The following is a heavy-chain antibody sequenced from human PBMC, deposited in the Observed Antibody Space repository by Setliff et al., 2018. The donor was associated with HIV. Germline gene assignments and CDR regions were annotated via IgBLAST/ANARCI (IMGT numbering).Heavy chain of an antibody. CDR1: GYTFSNYG. J-gene: IGHJ3*02. Sequence: GASVKVSCKASGYTFSNYGISWVRQAPGQGLEWMGWISPYNGNTNYVQKLQGRVTITTDTSTSTAYMELRSLRSDDTAVYYCARVWFGESISQNAFDIWGQGTMVTVSS. CDR3: ARVWFGESISQNAFDI. D-gene: IGHD3-10*01. CDR2: ISPYNGNT. V-gene: IGHV1-18*01.